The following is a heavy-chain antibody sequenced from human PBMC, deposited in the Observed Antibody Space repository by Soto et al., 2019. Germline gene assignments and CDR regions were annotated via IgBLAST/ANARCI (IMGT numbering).Heavy chain of an antibody. J-gene: IGHJ6*02. CDR1: GFTFSSYG. Sequence: QVQLVESGGGVVQPGRSLRLSCAASGFTFSSYGMHWVRQAPGKGLEWVAVIWYDGSNKYYTDSVKGRFTISRDNSKSTLYLQMNGLRAGDTAVYYCARDHHTAMVQDVWGQGTTVTVSS. CDR2: IWYDGSNK. D-gene: IGHD5-18*01. V-gene: IGHV3-33*01. CDR3: ARDHHTAMVQDV.